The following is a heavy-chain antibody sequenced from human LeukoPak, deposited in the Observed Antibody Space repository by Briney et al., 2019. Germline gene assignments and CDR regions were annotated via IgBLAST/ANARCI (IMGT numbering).Heavy chain of an antibody. D-gene: IGHD2-2*01. CDR2: INHSGST. Sequence: SETLSLTCAVYGGSFSGYYWSWIRQPPGKGLEWIGEINHSGSTNYNPSPKSRVTISVDTSKNQFSLKLSSVTAADTAVYYCARFVGYCSSTSCYYYYYGMDVWGQGTTVTVSS. CDR3: ARFVGYCSSTSCYYYYYGMDV. J-gene: IGHJ6*02. CDR1: GGSFSGYY. V-gene: IGHV4-34*01.